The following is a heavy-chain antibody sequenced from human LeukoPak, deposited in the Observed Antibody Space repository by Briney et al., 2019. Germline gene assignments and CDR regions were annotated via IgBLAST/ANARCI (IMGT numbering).Heavy chain of an antibody. Sequence: PGGSLRLSCAASGFTFSSYAMSWVRQAPGKGLEWVSAISGSGGSTYYADSVKGRFTISRDNAKNSLYLQMSSLRAEDTAVYYCAREYYDSSGYYYGYFQHWGQGTLVTVSS. V-gene: IGHV3-23*01. CDR1: GFTFSSYA. CDR2: ISGSGGST. J-gene: IGHJ1*01. D-gene: IGHD3-22*01. CDR3: AREYYDSSGYYYGYFQH.